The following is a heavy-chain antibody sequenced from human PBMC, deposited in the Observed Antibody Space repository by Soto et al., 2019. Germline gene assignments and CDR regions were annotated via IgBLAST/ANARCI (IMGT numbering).Heavy chain of an antibody. CDR1: EFTFTSSA. CDR2: VVVGNGDT. Sequence: SVKVSCKASEFTFTSSAVQWVRQVRGQGLEWIGWVVVGNGDTNYAQEFQGRVTITRDMSTDTAYMELSSLRSEDTVVYYCATSDTAMNEPLDHWGQGTLVTVSS. CDR3: ATSDTAMNEPLDH. D-gene: IGHD5-18*01. J-gene: IGHJ4*02. V-gene: IGHV1-58*01.